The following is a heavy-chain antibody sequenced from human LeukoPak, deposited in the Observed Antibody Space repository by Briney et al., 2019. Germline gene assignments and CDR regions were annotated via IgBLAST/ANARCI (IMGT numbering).Heavy chain of an antibody. D-gene: IGHD3-10*01. Sequence: SETLSLTCTVSGGSISSYYWSWIRQPPGRGLEWIGYISNSGNTNYNPSLKSRVTISVDTSKNQFPLKLSSVTAADTAVYYCARLNYYGSGTYYWFDPWGQGTLVTVSS. CDR3: ARLNYYGSGTYYWFDP. CDR1: GGSISSYY. CDR2: ISNSGNT. J-gene: IGHJ5*02. V-gene: IGHV4-59*01.